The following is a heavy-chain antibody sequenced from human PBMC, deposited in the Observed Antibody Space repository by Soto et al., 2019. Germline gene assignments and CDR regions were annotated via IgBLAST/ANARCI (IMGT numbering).Heavy chain of an antibody. CDR3: ARGGETFGRVIVKGHDY. J-gene: IGHJ4*02. CDR2: INHSGST. D-gene: IGHD3-16*02. Sequence: SETLSLTCAVYGGSFSGYYWSWIRQPPGKGLEWIGEINHSGSTNYNPSLKSRVTISVDTSKNQFSLKLSSVTAADTAVYYCARGGETFGRVIVKGHDYWGQGPLVTVSS. V-gene: IGHV4-34*01. CDR1: GGSFSGYY.